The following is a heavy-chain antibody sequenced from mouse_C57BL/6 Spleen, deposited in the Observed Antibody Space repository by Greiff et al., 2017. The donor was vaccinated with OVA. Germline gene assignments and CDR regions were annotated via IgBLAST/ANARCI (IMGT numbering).Heavy chain of an antibody. Sequence: EVQLVESGGGLVKPGGSLKLSCAASGFTFSDYGMHWVRQAPEKGLEWVAYISSGSSTIYYADTVKGRFTISRDNAKNTLFLQMTSLRSEDTAMYYCARWLDYYAMDYWGQGTSVTVSS. V-gene: IGHV5-17*01. CDR2: ISSGSSTI. D-gene: IGHD2-2*01. CDR1: GFTFSDYG. J-gene: IGHJ4*01. CDR3: ARWLDYYAMDY.